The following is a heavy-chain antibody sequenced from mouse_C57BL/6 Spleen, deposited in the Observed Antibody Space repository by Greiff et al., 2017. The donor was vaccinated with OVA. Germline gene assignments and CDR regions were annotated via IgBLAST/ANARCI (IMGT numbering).Heavy chain of an antibody. D-gene: IGHD2-2*01. CDR2: IHPNSGST. CDR3: AICGYRFAY. CDR1: GYTFTSYW. V-gene: IGHV1-64*01. Sequence: QVQLQQPGAELVKPGASVKLSCKASGYTFTSYWMHWVKQRPGQGLEWIGMIHPNSGSTNYNEKFKSKATLTVDTSSRTAYMQLSSLTSEDSAVYYFAICGYRFAYWGQGTLVTVSA. J-gene: IGHJ3*01.